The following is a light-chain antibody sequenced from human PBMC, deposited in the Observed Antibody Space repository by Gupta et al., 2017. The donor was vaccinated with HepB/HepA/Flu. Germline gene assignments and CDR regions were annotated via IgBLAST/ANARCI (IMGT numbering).Light chain of an antibody. CDR1: ISDVGVYNY. J-gene: IGLJ3*02. CDR2: DVN. CDR3: SSYTSSNSLV. Sequence: QSALTQPASVSGSPGQPITTSCTGTISDVGVYNYVSWYQQHPGTAPKLMIYDVNNRPSGVSHRFSGSKSGNTASLTISGLQPEDEGDYYCSSYTSSNSLVFGGGTKLTVL. V-gene: IGLV2-14*03.